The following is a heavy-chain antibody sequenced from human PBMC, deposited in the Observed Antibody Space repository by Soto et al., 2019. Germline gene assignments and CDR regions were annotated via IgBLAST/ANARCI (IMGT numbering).Heavy chain of an antibody. D-gene: IGHD3-22*01. CDR2: IYYSGST. V-gene: IGHV4-59*01. CDR3: ARRGYYDSSGYYYYGMDV. CDR1: GGSISSYY. J-gene: IGHJ6*02. Sequence: SETLSLTCTVSGGSISSYYWSWIRQPPGKGLEWIGYIYYSGSTNYNPSLKSRVTISVDTSKNQFSLKLSSVTAADTAVYYCARRGYYDSSGYYYYGMDVWGQGTTVTVSS.